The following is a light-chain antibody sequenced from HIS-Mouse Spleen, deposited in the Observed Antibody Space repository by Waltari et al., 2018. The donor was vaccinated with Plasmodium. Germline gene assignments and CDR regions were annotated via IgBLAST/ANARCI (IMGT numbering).Light chain of an antibody. V-gene: IGKV1-5*03. J-gene: IGKJ4*01. CDR2: KAS. CDR3: QQYNSYSRRT. CDR1: QSISSW. Sequence: DIQMTQSPSTLPASVGDRVTITCRASQSISSWLAWYQQKPGKAPKLLIYKASSLESGVPSRFSGSGSGTEFTLTISSLQPDDFATYYGQQYNSYSRRTFGGGTKVEIK.